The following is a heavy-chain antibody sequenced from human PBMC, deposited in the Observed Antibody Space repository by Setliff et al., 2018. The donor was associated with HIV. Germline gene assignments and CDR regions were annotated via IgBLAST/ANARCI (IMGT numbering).Heavy chain of an antibody. CDR2: ININEDT. J-gene: IGHJ1*01. V-gene: IGHV4-4*07. CDR3: ARARRAGSGPKYFQH. CDR1: GDSMNDYY. D-gene: IGHD2-15*01. Sequence: ETLSLTCTVSGDSMNDYYWTWIRQPAGKALEWIGRININEDTYFKPSLRSRVSMSIDTSKNQFSLRLSSVTAADTAVYYCARARRAGSGPKYFQHWGQGTLATVSS.